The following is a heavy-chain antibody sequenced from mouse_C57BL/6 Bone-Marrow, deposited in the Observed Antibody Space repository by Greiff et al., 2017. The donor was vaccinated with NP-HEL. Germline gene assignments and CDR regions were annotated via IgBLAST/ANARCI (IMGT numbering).Heavy chain of an antibody. CDR2: ISSGGSYT. Sequence: EVQGVESGGDLVKPGGSLKLSCAASGFTFSSYGMSWVRQTPDKRLEWVATISSGGSYTYYPDSVQGRCTISRDNAKNTLYLQMSSLKSEDTAMYYCARGAYWGQGTLVTVSA. V-gene: IGHV5-6*01. J-gene: IGHJ3*01. CDR1: GFTFSSYG. CDR3: ARGAY.